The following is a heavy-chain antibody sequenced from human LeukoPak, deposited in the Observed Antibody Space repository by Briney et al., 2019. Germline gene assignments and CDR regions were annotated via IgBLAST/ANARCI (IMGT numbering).Heavy chain of an antibody. CDR1: GFTFNNYA. D-gene: IGHD4-17*01. J-gene: IGHJ4*02. CDR2: ISGGGETT. CDR3: ARDYADYVGYFFFDY. Sequence: GGSLRHSCAASGFTFNNYAMNWVRQAPGKGLEWVSSISGGGETTYYADSAKGRFTISRDNSQNTLYLQMNSLRAEDTAVYYCARDYADYVGYFFFDYWGQGTLVTVSS. V-gene: IGHV3-23*01.